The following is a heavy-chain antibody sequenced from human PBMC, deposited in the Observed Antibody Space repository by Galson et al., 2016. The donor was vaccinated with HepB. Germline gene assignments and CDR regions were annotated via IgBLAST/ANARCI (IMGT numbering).Heavy chain of an antibody. V-gene: IGHV4-34*09. Sequence: TLSLTCGVYGGSLSGYYWSWIRQHPGKGLEWIGYINCSGSTYYNPSLESRVTISVDTSKNQFSLKLSSMTAADTAVYYCARDSSGWDAFDIWGQGTMVTVSS. CDR3: ARDSSGWDAFDI. D-gene: IGHD6-19*01. CDR2: INCSGST. CDR1: GGSLSGYY. J-gene: IGHJ3*02.